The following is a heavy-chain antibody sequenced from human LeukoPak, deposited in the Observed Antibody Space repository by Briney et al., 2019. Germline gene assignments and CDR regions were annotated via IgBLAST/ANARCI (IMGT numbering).Heavy chain of an antibody. D-gene: IGHD2-15*01. CDR1: GGSISSYY. J-gene: IGHJ6*03. V-gene: IGHV4-4*07. Sequence: PSETLSLTCTVSGGSISSYYWSWIRQPAGKGLEWIGRIYTSGSTNYNPSLKSRVTMSVDTSKNQFSLKLSSVTAADTAVYYCARDIDMALDYYYYMDVWGKGTTVTVSS. CDR2: IYTSGST. CDR3: ARDIDMALDYYYYMDV.